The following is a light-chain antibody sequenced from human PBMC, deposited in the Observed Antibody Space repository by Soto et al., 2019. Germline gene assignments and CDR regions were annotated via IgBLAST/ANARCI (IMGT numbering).Light chain of an antibody. CDR1: QNVDSSY. J-gene: IGKJ2*01. V-gene: IGKV3-20*01. CDR2: AAG. CDR3: QKYGSSPLT. Sequence: EIVLTQSPGTLSLSPGERATLSCRASQNVDSSYLAWYQQKPGQAPRLLIYAAGSRAAAIPDRFSGRGSGTDFTLTISSLEPEYFAVYYCQKYGSSPLTFGQGTELEIK.